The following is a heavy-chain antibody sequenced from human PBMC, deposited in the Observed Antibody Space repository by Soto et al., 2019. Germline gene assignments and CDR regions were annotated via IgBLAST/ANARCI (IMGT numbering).Heavy chain of an antibody. D-gene: IGHD3-10*01. CDR3: ASILGEFDY. CDR2: IYPGDSDS. CDR1: GYSFTTYW. J-gene: IGHJ4*02. V-gene: IGHV5-51*01. Sequence: EVQLVQSGAEVQKPGESLKISCKGSGYSFTTYWIGWVRQMPGKGLEWMGIIYPGDSDSRYSPSFQGQVTISVDKSFSTAYLQRSSLKASDTAMYFCASILGEFDYCGQGTLVTVSS.